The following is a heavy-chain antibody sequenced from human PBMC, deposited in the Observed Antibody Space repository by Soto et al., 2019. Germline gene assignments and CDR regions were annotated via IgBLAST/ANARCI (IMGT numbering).Heavy chain of an antibody. D-gene: IGHD6-19*01. J-gene: IGHJ5*02. CDR1: GGSFSGYY. CDR2: INHSGST. CDR3: AREIYSSGKFDP. Sequence: SETLSLTCAVYGGSFSGYYWSWIRQPPGKGLEWIGEINHSGSTNYNPSLKSRVTISVDTSKNQFSLKLSSVTAADTAVYYCAREIYSSGKFDPWGQGTLVTVSS. V-gene: IGHV4-34*01.